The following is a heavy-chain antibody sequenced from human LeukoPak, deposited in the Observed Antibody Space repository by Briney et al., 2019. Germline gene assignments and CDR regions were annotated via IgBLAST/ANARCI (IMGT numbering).Heavy chain of an antibody. V-gene: IGHV3-74*01. Sequence: GGSLRLSCAASEFIFSNYWMHWVRQAPGKGLVWFSRINSDGRFTSYAYSVKGRFTISRDNAKNTLYLQMNSLRAEDTDIYYCARVQVLGTYDWFDPWGQGTMVTVSS. CDR1: EFIFSNYW. CDR2: INSDGRFT. J-gene: IGHJ5*02. CDR3: ARVQVLGTYDWFDP. D-gene: IGHD4/OR15-4a*01.